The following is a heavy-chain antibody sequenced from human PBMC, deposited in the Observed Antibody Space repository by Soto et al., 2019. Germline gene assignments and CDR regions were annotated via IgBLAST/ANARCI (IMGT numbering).Heavy chain of an antibody. CDR1: GGTFSSYA. V-gene: IGHV1-69*12. Sequence: QVQLVQSGAEVKKPGSSVKVSYKASGGTFSSYAVSWVRQAPGQGLEWMGGIIPIFGTANYAQKFQGRVTITAAESTSTASMELSSLRSEDTAVYYCAVPSTPWWFDPWGQGTLVTVSS. CDR3: AVPSTPWWFDP. CDR2: IIPIFGTA. J-gene: IGHJ5*02.